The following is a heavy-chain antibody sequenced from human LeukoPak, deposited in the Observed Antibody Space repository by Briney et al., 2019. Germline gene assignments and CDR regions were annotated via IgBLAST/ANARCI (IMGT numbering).Heavy chain of an antibody. J-gene: IGHJ4*02. D-gene: IGHD5-12*01. CDR2: ISSNGGST. V-gene: IGHV3-64*01. CDR1: GFTFSSYA. Sequence: PGGSLRLSCAASGFTFSSYAMHWVRQAPGKGLEYVSAISSNGGSTYYANSVKGRFTISRDNSKNTLYLQMNSLRAEDTAVYYCARGPSGCHNTGGQGTLVTVSS. CDR3: ARGPSGCHNT.